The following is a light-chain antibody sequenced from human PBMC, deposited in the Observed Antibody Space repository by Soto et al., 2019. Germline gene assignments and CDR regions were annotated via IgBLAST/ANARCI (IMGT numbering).Light chain of an antibody. V-gene: IGKV3-15*01. CDR3: HQYNSWYT. J-gene: IGKJ2*01. CDR2: GAS. CDR1: QSVSSN. Sequence: EVVLTQSPATLSVSPGKRAILSCRASQSVSSNLAWYQQKPGQAPRLLIYGASTRATGIPARFSGSGSGTFFSLTISSLQSEDFAVYYCHQYNSWYTFGQGTKLEIK.